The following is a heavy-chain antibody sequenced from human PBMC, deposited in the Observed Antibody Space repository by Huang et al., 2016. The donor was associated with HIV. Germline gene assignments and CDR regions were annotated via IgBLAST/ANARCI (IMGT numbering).Heavy chain of an antibody. CDR2: IMRNNGNT. J-gene: IGHJ4*02. Sequence: TRYWLLGVRQGPETGVEGMGWIMRNNGNTEYTQNGQGGVTMTTDTSTSTTFMELRSLRSDDTAVYYCARLGYCSGDICYPDYWGQGTLVTVSA. V-gene: IGHV1-18*01. CDR3: ARLGYCSGDICYPDY. D-gene: IGHD2-15*01. CDR1: TRYW.